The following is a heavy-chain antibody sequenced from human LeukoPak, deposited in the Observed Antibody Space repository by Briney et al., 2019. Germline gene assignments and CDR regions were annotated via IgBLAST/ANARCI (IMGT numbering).Heavy chain of an antibody. CDR1: GYTFTGYY. CDR2: INPNSGGT. V-gene: IGHV1-2*02. Sequence: GASVKVSCKASGYTFTGYYMHWVRQAPGQGLEWMGWINPNSGGTNYAQKFQGRVTMTRDTSISTAYMELSRLRSDDTAVYYCARTRIRFLEWTDAFDIWGQGTMVTVSS. CDR3: ARTRIRFLEWTDAFDI. D-gene: IGHD3-3*01. J-gene: IGHJ3*02.